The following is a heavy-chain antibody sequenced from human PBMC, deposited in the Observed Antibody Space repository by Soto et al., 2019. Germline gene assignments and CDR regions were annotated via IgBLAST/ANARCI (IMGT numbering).Heavy chain of an antibody. J-gene: IGHJ4*02. Sequence: QVQLQQWGAGLLKPSETLSLTCAVYGGSFSGYYWSWIRQPPEKGLEWIGEINHSGSTNYNPSLKRRVTXXVXTXKNQFSLKLSSVTAADTAVYYCARRFGELDPYSFDYWGQGTLVTVSS. D-gene: IGHD3-10*01. CDR1: GGSFSGYY. V-gene: IGHV4-34*01. CDR3: ARRFGELDPYSFDY. CDR2: INHSGST.